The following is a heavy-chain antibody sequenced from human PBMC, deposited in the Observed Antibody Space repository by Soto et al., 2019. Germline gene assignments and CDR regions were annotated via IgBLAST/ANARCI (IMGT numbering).Heavy chain of an antibody. D-gene: IGHD4-17*01. J-gene: IGHJ4*02. CDR2: ISGSGGST. Sequence: GGSLRLSCAASGFTFSSYAMSWVRQAPGKGLEWVSAISGSGGSTYYADSVKGRFTISRDNSKNTLYLQMNSLRAEDTAVYYCATSGPIYGDYGGFDYWGQGTLVTAPQ. V-gene: IGHV3-23*01. CDR3: ATSGPIYGDYGGFDY. CDR1: GFTFSSYA.